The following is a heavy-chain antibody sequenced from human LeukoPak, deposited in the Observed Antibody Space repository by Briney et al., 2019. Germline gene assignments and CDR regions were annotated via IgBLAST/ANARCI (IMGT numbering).Heavy chain of an antibody. V-gene: IGHV3-30*04. D-gene: IGHD2-15*01. J-gene: IGHJ4*02. CDR3: SSAKGDSPCYDPIGY. Sequence: PGGSLRLSCAASGFTFSSYAMHWVRQAPGKGLEWVAVISYDGSNKYYADSVKGRFTISRDNSKNTLYLQMNSLRAEDTAVYYCSSAKGDSPCYDPIGYWGQGTLVTVSS. CDR1: GFTFSSYA. CDR2: ISYDGSNK.